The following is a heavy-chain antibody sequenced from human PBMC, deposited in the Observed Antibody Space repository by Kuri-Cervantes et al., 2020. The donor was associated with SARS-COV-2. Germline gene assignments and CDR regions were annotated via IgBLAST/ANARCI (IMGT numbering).Heavy chain of an antibody. Sequence: GGSLRLSCAASGFSFRNYNMNWVRQAPGRGLEWVSFITSSSGSISYADSVRGRFTISRDNAKNSLYLQMNNLRAEDTAMYYCAQADYGDVDWGQGTLVTVSS. J-gene: IGHJ4*02. CDR2: ITSSSGSI. CDR1: GFSFRNYN. CDR3: AQADYGDVD. D-gene: IGHD4-17*01. V-gene: IGHV3-21*01.